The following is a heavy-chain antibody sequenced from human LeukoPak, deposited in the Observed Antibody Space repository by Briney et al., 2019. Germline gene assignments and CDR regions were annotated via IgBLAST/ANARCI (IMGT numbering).Heavy chain of an antibody. CDR2: ISGSGDNT. Sequence: HPGRSLRLSCAASGLTFSNHGMHWVRQAPGKGLEWVSVISGSGDNTYYADSVKGRLTISRDNSKNTLYLQMNSLRGEDTAVYYCAKHKEDYGDSCLDDYWGQGTLVTVSS. CDR1: GLTFSNHG. V-gene: IGHV3-23*01. CDR3: AKHKEDYGDSCLDDY. J-gene: IGHJ4*02. D-gene: IGHD4-17*01.